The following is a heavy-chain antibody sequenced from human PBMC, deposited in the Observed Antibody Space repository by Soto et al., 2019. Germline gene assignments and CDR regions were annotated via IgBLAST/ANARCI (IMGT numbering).Heavy chain of an antibody. CDR3: ARHFGPYNWNRNWFDP. V-gene: IGHV4-59*08. Sequence: SETLSLTCAVSGGSIDDHYGSWIRQPPGKGLEWIGYIYYSGSTNYSPSLESRVTISVDTSKNQFSLKLSSVTAADTAVYYCARHFGPYNWNRNWFDPWGQGTLVTVSS. CDR2: IYYSGST. D-gene: IGHD1-20*01. CDR1: GGSIDDHY. J-gene: IGHJ5*02.